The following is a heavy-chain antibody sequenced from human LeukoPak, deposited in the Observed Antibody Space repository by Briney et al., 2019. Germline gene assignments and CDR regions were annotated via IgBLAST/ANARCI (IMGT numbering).Heavy chain of an antibody. CDR2: ISGNGGST. V-gene: IGHV3-23*01. D-gene: IGHD3-10*01. CDR3: SKDFGRHLGGPGY. J-gene: IGHJ4*02. CDR1: GFTFSTYT. Sequence: TGGSLRLSCAASGFTFSTYTMAWVRQAPGGGLEWVSGISGNGGSTYYADSVKGRFAISRDNSKSTLYLQMNSLRAEDTAVYYCSKDFGRHLGGPGYWGRGTLVTVSS.